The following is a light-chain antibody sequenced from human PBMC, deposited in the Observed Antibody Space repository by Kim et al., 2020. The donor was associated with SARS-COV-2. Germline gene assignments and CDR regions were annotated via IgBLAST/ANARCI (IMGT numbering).Light chain of an antibody. CDR2: AAS. Sequence: DIQMTQSPSSLSASAGDRVTITCRASQSISTYLNWYQQKPGKAPKLLIYAASTLQSGVPSRFSGSGSGTDFTLTISSVQPEDFATYHCQQTYSTPWTFGQGTKVDIK. V-gene: IGKV1-39*01. CDR3: QQTYSTPWT. CDR1: QSISTY. J-gene: IGKJ1*01.